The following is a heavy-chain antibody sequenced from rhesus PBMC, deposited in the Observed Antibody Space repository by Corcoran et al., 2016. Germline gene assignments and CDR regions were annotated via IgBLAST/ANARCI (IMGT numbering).Heavy chain of an antibody. CDR3: ASVVAAAGPDY. V-gene: IGHV4-93*01. CDR1: GGSISSSNW. Sequence: QVQLQESGPAVVKPSETLSLTCAVSGGSISSSNWWSWIRQSPGKGLEWIGGIYGSGGSTEYNPSLRSRCTISKDTSKNQFSPKLSSVTAADTAVYYCASVVAAAGPDYWGQGVLVTVSS. D-gene: IGHD6-25*01. J-gene: IGHJ4*01. CDR2: IYGSGGST.